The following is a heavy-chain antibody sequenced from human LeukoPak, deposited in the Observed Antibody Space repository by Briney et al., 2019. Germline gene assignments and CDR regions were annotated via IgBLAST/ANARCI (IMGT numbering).Heavy chain of an antibody. J-gene: IGHJ4*02. Sequence: GRSLRLSCAASGFIFSNDAMHWVRQAPGKGLEWVAFIWFDGSNKHYADSVKGRFTISRDNSEDTLYLQMDSLRAEDTAVYYCAKALHSSSWYVPSFDYWGQGTLVTVSS. V-gene: IGHV3-33*06. CDR2: IWFDGSNK. D-gene: IGHD6-13*01. CDR1: GFIFSNDA. CDR3: AKALHSSSWYVPSFDY.